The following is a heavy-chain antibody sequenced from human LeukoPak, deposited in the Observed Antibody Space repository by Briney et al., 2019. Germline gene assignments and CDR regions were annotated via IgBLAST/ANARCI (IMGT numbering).Heavy chain of an antibody. CDR2: IISGGEET. Sequence: GGSLRHSCVPSEFPFSNYVINWVGQPPRKGRDGVSPIISGGEETYIADSVKGRFTISRDNSKYTLYLQMNRLRADDTAVYYCAIAEGATLYYYGVVVWGQGTTVTVSS. J-gene: IGHJ6*02. V-gene: IGHV3-23*01. CDR3: AIAEGATLYYYGVVV. CDR1: EFPFSNYV.